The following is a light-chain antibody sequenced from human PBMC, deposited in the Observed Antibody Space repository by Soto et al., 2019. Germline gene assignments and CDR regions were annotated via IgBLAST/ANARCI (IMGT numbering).Light chain of an antibody. CDR3: SSYTSSNTVI. J-gene: IGLJ2*01. CDR2: DVS. CDR1: SSDVGGYNY. V-gene: IGLV2-14*03. Sequence: QSALTQPASVSGSPGLSITISCTGTSSDVGGYNYVSWFQQHPGKVPKLIIYDVSNRPSGVSNRFSGSKSGNTASLTISGLQAEDDGDYYCSSYTSSNTVIFCGGTKLTVL.